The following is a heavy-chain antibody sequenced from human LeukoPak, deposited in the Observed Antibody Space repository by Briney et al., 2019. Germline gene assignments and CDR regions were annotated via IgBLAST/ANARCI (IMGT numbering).Heavy chain of an antibody. V-gene: IGHV4-59*01. Sequence: SETLSLTCTVSGGSISSYYWSWIRQPPGKGLEWIGYIYYSGSTNYNPSLKSRATISVDTSKNQFSLKLSSVTAADTAVYYCARDPTAIWFGESKPMYYFDYWGQGTLVTVSS. J-gene: IGHJ4*02. CDR2: IYYSGST. D-gene: IGHD3-10*01. CDR3: ARDPTAIWFGESKPMYYFDY. CDR1: GGSISSYY.